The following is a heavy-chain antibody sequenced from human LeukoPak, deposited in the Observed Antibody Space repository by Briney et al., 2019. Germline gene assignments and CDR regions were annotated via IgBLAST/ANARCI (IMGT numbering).Heavy chain of an antibody. CDR2: IYYSGTT. V-gene: IGHV4-61*01. CDR1: GDSMSTDNYY. D-gene: IGHD6-13*01. J-gene: IGHJ5*02. CDR3: ARGLRRPEQLPSNWFDP. Sequence: SETLSLTCSVSGDSMSTDNYYWSWIRQPPGKGLESIGYIYYSGTTNYSPSLQSRVTISVDTSKNQFSLNLSSVTAADTAVYYCARGLRRPEQLPSNWFDPWGQGTLVTVSS.